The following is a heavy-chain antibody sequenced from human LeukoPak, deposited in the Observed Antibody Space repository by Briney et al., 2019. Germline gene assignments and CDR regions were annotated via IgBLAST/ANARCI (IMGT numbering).Heavy chain of an antibody. CDR2: IYYSGST. CDR3: ARARDDSSGYYDY. J-gene: IGHJ4*02. V-gene: IGHV4-59*08. Sequence: SETLSLTCTVSGGSISSYYWSWIRQPPGKGLEWIGYIYYSGSTNYNPSLKSRVTISVDTSKNQFSLKLSSVTAADTAVYYCARARDDSSGYYDYWGQGTLVTVSS. CDR1: GGSISSYY. D-gene: IGHD3-22*01.